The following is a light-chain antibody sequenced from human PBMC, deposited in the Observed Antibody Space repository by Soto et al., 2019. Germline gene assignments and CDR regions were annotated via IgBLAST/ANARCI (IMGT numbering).Light chain of an antibody. CDR2: YDD. CDR3: AAWDDSLNAHV. Sequence: QSALTQPPSVSEAPRQRVTISCSGGSSNIGNNAVNWYQQLPGKAPKLLIYYDDLLPSGVSDRFSGSKSGTSASLAISGLQSEDEADYYCAAWDDSLNAHVSGTGTKVTVL. CDR1: SSNIGNNA. J-gene: IGLJ1*01. V-gene: IGLV1-36*01.